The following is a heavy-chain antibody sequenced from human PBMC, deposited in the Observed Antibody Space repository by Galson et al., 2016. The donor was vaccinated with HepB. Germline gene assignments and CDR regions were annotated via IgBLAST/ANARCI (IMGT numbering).Heavy chain of an antibody. V-gene: IGHV3-23*01. Sequence: SLRLSCAASGFTFINYAMSWVRQAPGKGLEWVAGISGNGDTIRYADSVKGRFTISRDNSENTLNVEMNSLGAEDTALYYCARVYYSYWESIGYWGQGTLVTVSS. J-gene: IGHJ4*02. CDR3: ARVYYSYWESIGY. CDR2: ISGNGDTI. CDR1: GFTFINYA. D-gene: IGHD3-10*01.